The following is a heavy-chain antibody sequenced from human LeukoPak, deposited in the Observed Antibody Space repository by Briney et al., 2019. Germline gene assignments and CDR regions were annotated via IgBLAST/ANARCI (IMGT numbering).Heavy chain of an antibody. D-gene: IGHD2-2*01. Sequence: GASVKVSCKASGYTFTGYYMHWVRQAPGQGLEWMGRINPNSGGTNYAQKFQGRVTMTRDTSISTAYMELSRLRSDDTAVYYCARVLYCSSTSCTSGAFDIWGQGTMVTVSS. CDR3: ARVLYCSSTSCTSGAFDI. CDR2: INPNSGGT. V-gene: IGHV1-2*06. J-gene: IGHJ3*02. CDR1: GYTFTGYY.